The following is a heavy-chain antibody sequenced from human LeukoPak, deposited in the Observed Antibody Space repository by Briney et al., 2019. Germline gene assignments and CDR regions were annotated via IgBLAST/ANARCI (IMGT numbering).Heavy chain of an antibody. Sequence: GGSLRLSFAASGFTFSSYAMSWVRQAPGKGLAWVSAISGSGGSTYYADSVKGRFTISRDNSKNTLYLQMNSLRAGDTAVYYCATYDSGWYNCWGQGTLVTVSS. D-gene: IGHD6-19*01. CDR2: ISGSGGST. CDR3: ATYDSGWYNC. V-gene: IGHV3-23*01. CDR1: GFTFSSYA. J-gene: IGHJ4*02.